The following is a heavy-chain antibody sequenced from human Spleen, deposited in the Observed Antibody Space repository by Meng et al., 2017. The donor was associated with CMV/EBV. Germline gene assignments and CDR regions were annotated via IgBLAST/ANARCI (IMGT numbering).Heavy chain of an antibody. Sequence: NYANSWVRQAPGTGLEWMGGIIPIFGTANYAQKFQGRVTITTDESTSTAYMELSSLRSEDTAVYYCAREGGSLRDILTGYYRSYFDYWGQGTLVTVSS. V-gene: IGHV1-69*05. J-gene: IGHJ4*02. CDR1: NYA. D-gene: IGHD3-9*01. CDR3: AREGGSLRDILTGYYRSYFDY. CDR2: IIPIFGTA.